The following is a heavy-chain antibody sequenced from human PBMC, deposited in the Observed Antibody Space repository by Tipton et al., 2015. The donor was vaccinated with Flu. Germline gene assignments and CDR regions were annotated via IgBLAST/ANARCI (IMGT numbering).Heavy chain of an antibody. J-gene: IGHJ4*02. Sequence: GSLRLSCAASGFTFSRDWMHWVRQAPGKGLVWVSRINSDGRSTSYADFVKGRFTISRDNAKNTLYLQMNSLRAEDTAVYYCARDSPYCTGGVCSFDYWGQGTLVTVSS. V-gene: IGHV3-74*01. CDR1: GFTFSRDW. CDR3: ARDSPYCTGGVCSFDY. D-gene: IGHD2-8*02. CDR2: INSDGRST.